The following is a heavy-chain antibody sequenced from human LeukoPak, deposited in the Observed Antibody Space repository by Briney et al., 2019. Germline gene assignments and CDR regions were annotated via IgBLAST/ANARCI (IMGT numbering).Heavy chain of an antibody. V-gene: IGHV3-23*01. CDR1: GFTFFNYA. J-gene: IGHJ4*02. D-gene: IGHD3-22*01. CDR2: ISGSGSST. Sequence: GGSLRLSFAASGFTFFNYAMSWVRQAPGKGLEYVSTISGSGSSTYYADSVKGRFTISRDNSKNTVYLQMNSLRAEDTAIYYCAKESPYYSDRDYYFDYWGQGTLVTVSS. CDR3: AKESPYYSDRDYYFDY.